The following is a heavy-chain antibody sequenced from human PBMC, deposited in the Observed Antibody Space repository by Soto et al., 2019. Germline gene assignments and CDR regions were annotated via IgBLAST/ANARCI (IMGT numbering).Heavy chain of an antibody. CDR3: ARDSTAMVTTSFDF. Sequence: QVQLVQSGAEVRKPGSSVKVSCKASGGSFREYAISWVRQAPGRGLEWMGGVIPLFGTPKYAQKFHGRVTIIADESTSTNYLEVTGLTSEDTAVYYCARDSTAMVTTSFDFWGQGTQVTVSS. V-gene: IGHV1-69*01. CDR1: GGSFREYA. CDR2: VIPLFGTP. J-gene: IGHJ4*02. D-gene: IGHD5-18*01.